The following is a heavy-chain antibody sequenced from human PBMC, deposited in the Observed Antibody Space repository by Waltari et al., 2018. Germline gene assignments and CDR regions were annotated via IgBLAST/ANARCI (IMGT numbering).Heavy chain of an antibody. D-gene: IGHD3-3*01. V-gene: IGHV3-23*03. J-gene: IGHJ4*02. CDR1: GFTFSTHA. CDR3: AKGWEGIARFYDF. CDR2: FYSGGSP. Sequence: EVQLLESGGGLVQPGGSLRLSCAGSGFTFSTHAMSWVRQAPGEGLEWCSVFYSGGSPDSAESVKGRFIISRDDAKNTLYLQMNSLRAEDTAVYYCAKGWEGIARFYDFWGQGTLVTVSS.